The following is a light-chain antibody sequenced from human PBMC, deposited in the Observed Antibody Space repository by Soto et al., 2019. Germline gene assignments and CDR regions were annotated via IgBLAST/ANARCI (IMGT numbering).Light chain of an antibody. V-gene: IGKV1-39*01. CDR2: AAI. Sequence: DIQMTQSPSSLSASVGDRITITCRASQSVSKYLNWYQQKPGEAPKLLIFAAISLHSGVPSRFSGSGSGTYFSLTISDLLPEDFASYYCQQTYTTPGTFGRGTRVEIK. CDR3: QQTYTTPGT. CDR1: QSVSKY. J-gene: IGKJ1*01.